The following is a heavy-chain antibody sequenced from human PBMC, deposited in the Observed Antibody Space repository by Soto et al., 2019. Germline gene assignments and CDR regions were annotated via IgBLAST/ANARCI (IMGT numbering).Heavy chain of an antibody. CDR1: GGSISSGGYY. V-gene: IGHV4-31*03. Sequence: PSETLALTCSVSGGSISSGGYYWSWIRQHPGKGLEWIGSIYYSGSTYYNPSLKSRVTISVDTSKNQFSLKLSSVTAADTAVYYWARGRDGYIYNFGCWGQGPLVPVCS. J-gene: IGHJ4*02. CDR2: IYYSGST. D-gene: IGHD2-21*01. CDR3: ARGRDGYIYNFGC.